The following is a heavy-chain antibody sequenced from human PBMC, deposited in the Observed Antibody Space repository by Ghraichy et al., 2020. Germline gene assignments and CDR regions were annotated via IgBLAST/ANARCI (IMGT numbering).Heavy chain of an antibody. CDR1: GFPFSAYG. J-gene: IGHJ6*02. Sequence: GSLRLSCVGSGFPFSAYGMNWVRQSPGKGLEWVSYITSSSRTTFYADSVKGRFTISRDNAQNSLYLQMNSLRDEDTAVYYCARGTGVVRFYYYAGMDVWGQGTAVTVSS. V-gene: IGHV3-48*02. CDR2: ITSSSRTT. D-gene: IGHD3-3*01. CDR3: ARGTGVVRFYYYAGMDV.